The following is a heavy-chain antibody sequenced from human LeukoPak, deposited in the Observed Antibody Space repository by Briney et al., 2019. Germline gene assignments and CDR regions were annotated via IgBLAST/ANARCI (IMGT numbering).Heavy chain of an antibody. J-gene: IGHJ4*02. V-gene: IGHV3-23*01. D-gene: IGHD3-10*01. CDR2: ISGSGGST. CDR1: GFTFSSYA. Sequence: GGSLRLSCAASGFTFSSYAMSRVRQAPGKGLEWVSAISGSGGSTYYADSVRGRFTISRDNSKNTLYLQMNSLRAEDTAVYYCAKTSISGGYFDYWGQGTLVTVSS. CDR3: AKTSISGGYFDY.